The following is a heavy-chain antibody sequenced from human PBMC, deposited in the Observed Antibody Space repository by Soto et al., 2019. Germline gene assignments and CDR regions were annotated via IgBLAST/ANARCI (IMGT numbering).Heavy chain of an antibody. J-gene: IGHJ4*02. D-gene: IGHD1-26*01. V-gene: IGHV3-74*01. Sequence: EVQLVESGGGLILPGGSLRLSCAASGFTFNTHWMHWVRQAPGKGLVWVSRINSDGSITDYADSVKGRFSISRDNPRNTLYMPMIGLSPEDTAVYYCARAMTSVGAAAKGDFWGQGTLVTVSS. CDR3: ARAMTSVGAAAKGDF. CDR1: GFTFNTHW. CDR2: INSDGSIT.